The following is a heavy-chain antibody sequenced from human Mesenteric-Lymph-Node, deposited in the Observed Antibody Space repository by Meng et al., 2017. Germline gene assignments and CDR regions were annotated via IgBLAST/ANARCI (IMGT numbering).Heavy chain of an antibody. Sequence: VLLPRGGAGLLRPWETLALTCAVYGGSLTDYYWSWIRQTPGKGLEWIGEINHSGSTNYNPSLKSRVTISVDTSKNQFSLKLGSVTAADTAVFYCARRRGGSGRDCWDQGTLVTVSS. V-gene: IGHV4-34*01. D-gene: IGHD3-10*01. CDR3: ARRRGGSGRDC. J-gene: IGHJ4*02. CDR2: INHSGST. CDR1: GGSLTDYY.